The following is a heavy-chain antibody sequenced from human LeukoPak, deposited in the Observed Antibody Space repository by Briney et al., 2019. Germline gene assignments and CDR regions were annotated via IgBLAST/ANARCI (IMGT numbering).Heavy chain of an antibody. J-gene: IGHJ4*02. Sequence: ETLSLTCTVSGGSISNYYWSWIRQPPGKGLEWIGYISYSGSTISNPSLKSRVTISVDTSKNQFSLKLTSVTAADTALYYCARTKLYCSGGSCYSSLDYWGQGTLVTVSS. CDR2: ISYSGST. CDR3: ARTKLYCSGGSCYSSLDY. CDR1: GGSISNYY. D-gene: IGHD2-15*01. V-gene: IGHV4-59*01.